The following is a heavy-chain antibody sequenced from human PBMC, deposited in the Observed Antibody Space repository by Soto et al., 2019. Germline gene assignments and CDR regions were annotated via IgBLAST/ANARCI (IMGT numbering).Heavy chain of an antibody. Sequence: QVQLQQWGAGLLKPSETLSLTCAVYGGSFSGYYWSWIRQPPGKGLEWIGEINHSGSTNYNPSLKSRVTISVDTTKNQFSLKLSSVTAADTAVYYCARARDYYGSGGYYSASWGEGSLVTVS. CDR2: INHSGST. D-gene: IGHD3-10*01. V-gene: IGHV4-34*01. CDR3: ARARDYYGSGGYYSAS. CDR1: GGSFSGYY. J-gene: IGHJ5*02.